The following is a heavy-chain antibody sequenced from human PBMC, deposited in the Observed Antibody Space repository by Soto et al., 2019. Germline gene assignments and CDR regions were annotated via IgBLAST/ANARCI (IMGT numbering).Heavy chain of an antibody. D-gene: IGHD6-19*01. Sequence: GASVKVSCKASGYPFIDYYMHWVRQAPGQGFEWMGRISPKSGGTNYAQKFQGRVTMTWDTSLNTAYMELSSLISEDTAVYYCARKAGYIRDWYSFDLWGPGTRVTVSS. V-gene: IGHV1-2*02. CDR2: ISPKSGGT. J-gene: IGHJ4*02. CDR1: GYPFIDYY. CDR3: ARKAGYIRDWYSFDL.